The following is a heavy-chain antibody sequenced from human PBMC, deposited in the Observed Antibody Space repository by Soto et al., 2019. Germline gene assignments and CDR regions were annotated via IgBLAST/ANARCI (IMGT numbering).Heavy chain of an antibody. V-gene: IGHV3-74*01. CDR2: ISTDGSIT. CDR3: ARDTNGLHY. D-gene: IGHD2-8*01. CDR1: GLIFSNYK. J-gene: IGHJ4*02. Sequence: EVQLVESGGGLVQPGGSLRLSCAASGLIFSNYKMHWVRQAPGKGLVWVSSISTDGSITDYADSVKGRFTVSRDNAKNTLYLQMNSLRVDDTAVYYCARDTNGLHYWGQGTLVTVSS.